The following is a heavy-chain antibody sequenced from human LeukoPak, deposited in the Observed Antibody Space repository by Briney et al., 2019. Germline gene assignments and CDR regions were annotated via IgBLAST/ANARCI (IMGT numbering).Heavy chain of an antibody. J-gene: IGHJ4*02. CDR2: ISDSGGGT. V-gene: IGHV3-23*01. CDR3: DGADF. Sequence: GGSLRLSCAASGFTFNTYSMNWARQAPGKGLEWVSTISDSGGGTYYADSVKGRFAISRDNSKNTLYLQMNSLRADDTAVYYCDGADFWGQGTLVTVSS. CDR1: GFTFNTYS.